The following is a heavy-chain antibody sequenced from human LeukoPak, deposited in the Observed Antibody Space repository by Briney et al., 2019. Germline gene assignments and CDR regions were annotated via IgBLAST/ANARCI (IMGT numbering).Heavy chain of an antibody. Sequence: GGSLRLSCATSGFTFSSYAMSWVRQAPGKGLEWVSTITGSGSSTYYADSVKGRFTISRDKSMNTLFLQMSSLRAEDTAVYYCVKVSGMYSSSWPTDIWGQGTLVTVSS. CDR3: VKVSGMYSSSWPTDI. CDR2: ITGSGSST. CDR1: GFTFSSYA. J-gene: IGHJ4*02. V-gene: IGHV3-23*01. D-gene: IGHD6-13*01.